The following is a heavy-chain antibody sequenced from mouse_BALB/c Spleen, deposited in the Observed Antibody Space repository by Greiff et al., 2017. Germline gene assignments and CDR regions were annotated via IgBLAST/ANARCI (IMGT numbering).Heavy chain of an antibody. CDR2: ISYSGST. CDR3: ARDYRYEGYFDY. D-gene: IGHD2-14*01. V-gene: IGHV3-2*02. J-gene: IGHJ2*01. CDR1: GYSITSDYA. Sequence: DVKLQESGPGLVKPSQSLSLTCTVTGYSITSDYAWNWIRQFPGNKLEWMGYISYSGSTSYNPSLKSRISITRDTSKNQFFLQLNSVTTEDTATYYCARDYRYEGYFDYWGQGTTLTVSS.